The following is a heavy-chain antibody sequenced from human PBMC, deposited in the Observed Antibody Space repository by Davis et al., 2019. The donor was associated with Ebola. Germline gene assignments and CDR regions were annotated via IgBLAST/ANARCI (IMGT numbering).Heavy chain of an antibody. V-gene: IGHV1-3*01. Sequence: ASVKVSCKASGYTFTSYAMHWVRQAPGQRLEWMGWINAGNGNTKYSQKFQGRVTITRDTSASTAYMELSSLRSEDTAVYYCARSGYSSGWYEDFGNWFDPWGQGTLVTVSS. D-gene: IGHD6-19*01. CDR2: INAGNGNT. J-gene: IGHJ5*02. CDR3: ARSGYSSGWYEDFGNWFDP. CDR1: GYTFTSYA.